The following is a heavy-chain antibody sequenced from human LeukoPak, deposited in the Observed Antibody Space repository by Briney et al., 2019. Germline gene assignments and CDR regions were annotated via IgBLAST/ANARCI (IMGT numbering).Heavy chain of an antibody. CDR1: GGSISSGDNH. CDR2: IYYSGST. CDR3: ARVRYCSSTSCYLFDY. J-gene: IGHJ4*02. V-gene: IGHV4-30-4*08. Sequence: PSETLSLTCTVSGGSISSGDNHWSWIRQPPGKGLGWIGYIYYSGSTYYNPSLKSRVTISVDTSKNQFSLKLSSVTAADTAVYYCARVRYCSSTSCYLFDYWGQGTLVTVSS. D-gene: IGHD2-2*01.